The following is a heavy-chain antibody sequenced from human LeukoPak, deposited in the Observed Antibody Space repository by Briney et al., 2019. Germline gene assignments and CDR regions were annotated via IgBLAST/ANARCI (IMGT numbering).Heavy chain of an antibody. J-gene: IGHJ6*03. V-gene: IGHV3-30*02. CDR3: AKDWAIAGSYYCMDV. Sequence: GGSLRLSCAASGFTVSSNYKSWVRQAPGKGLEWVAFIRYDGSNKYYADSVKGRLTISRDNSKNTLYLQMNSLRAEDTAVYYCAKDWAIAGSYYCMDVWGKGTTVTISS. CDR1: GFTVSSNY. CDR2: IRYDGSNK. D-gene: IGHD2-2*01.